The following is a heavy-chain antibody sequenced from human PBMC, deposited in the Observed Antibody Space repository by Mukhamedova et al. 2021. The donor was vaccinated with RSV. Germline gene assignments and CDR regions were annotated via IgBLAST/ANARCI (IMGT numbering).Heavy chain of an antibody. CDR3: ARHPGVVASIGFDY. CDR2: RSKWFT. J-gene: IGHJ4*02. V-gene: IGHV6-1*01. Sequence: RSKWFTDYAASVKSRITIKPDTSKNQFSLQLNSVTPEDTAVYYWARHPGVVASIGFDYWGQGTLVTVSS. D-gene: IGHD3-22*01.